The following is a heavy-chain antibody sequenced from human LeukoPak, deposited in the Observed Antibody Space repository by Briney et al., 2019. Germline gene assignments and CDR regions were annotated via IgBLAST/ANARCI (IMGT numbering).Heavy chain of an antibody. V-gene: IGHV4-59*01. D-gene: IGHD5-18*01. CDR1: GGSISSYY. CDR3: ARGFEGYSYGLYVFDF. J-gene: IGHJ4*02. Sequence: SETLSLTCSVSGGSISSYYWSWIRQPPGKGLEWIGYIYYSGSTSYNPSLKSRVTISVDTSKNQFSLKLSSVTAADTAVYYCARGFEGYSYGLYVFDFWGQGTLVTVSS. CDR2: IYYSGST.